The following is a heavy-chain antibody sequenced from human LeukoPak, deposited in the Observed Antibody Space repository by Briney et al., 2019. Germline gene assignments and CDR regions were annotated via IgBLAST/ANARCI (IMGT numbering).Heavy chain of an antibody. CDR3: TRHVGGSGWYLTGWFDP. Sequence: GGSLRLSCTPSGFTFGDYAMSWFREAPGKGLEWVGFIRVKAYGGTTEYAASVKGKFTISRDDSKSIAYLQMNSLKTEDTAVYYCTRHVGGSGWYLTGWFDPWGQGTLVTVSS. CDR2: IRVKAYGGTT. V-gene: IGHV3-49*03. D-gene: IGHD6-19*01. J-gene: IGHJ5*02. CDR1: GFTFGDYA.